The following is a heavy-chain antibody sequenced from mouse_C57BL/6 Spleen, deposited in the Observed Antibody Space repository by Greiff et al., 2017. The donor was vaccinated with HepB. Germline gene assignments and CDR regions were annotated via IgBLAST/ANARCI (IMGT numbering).Heavy chain of an antibody. V-gene: IGHV5-17*01. CDR2: ISSGSSTI. CDR1: GFTFSDYG. D-gene: IGHD1-1*01. CDR3: ASITTVVARAY. Sequence: EVMLVESGGGLVKPGGSLKLSCAASGFTFSDYGMHWVRQAPEKGLEWVAYISSGSSTIYYADTVKGRFTISRDNAKNTLFLQMTSLRSEDTAMYYCASITTVVARAYWGQGTLVTVSA. J-gene: IGHJ3*01.